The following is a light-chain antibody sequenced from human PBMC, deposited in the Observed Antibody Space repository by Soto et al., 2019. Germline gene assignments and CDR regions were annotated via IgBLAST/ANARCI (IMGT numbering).Light chain of an antibody. CDR1: QSVSSY. Sequence: IVLTQSPATLSLSPGESATLSCRASQSVSSYLAWYQQKPGQAPRLLIHDASNRATGIPARFSGSGSGTDFTLTISSLEPEDFAVYYCQQRSNWPPATFGGGTKVDIK. J-gene: IGKJ4*01. V-gene: IGKV3-11*01. CDR2: DAS. CDR3: QQRSNWPPAT.